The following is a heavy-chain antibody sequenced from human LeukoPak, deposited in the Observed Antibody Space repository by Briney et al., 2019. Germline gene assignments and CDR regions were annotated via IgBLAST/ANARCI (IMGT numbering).Heavy chain of an antibody. CDR3: ARGYSGSYRVDY. Sequence: GGSLRLSCAAPGFTLSSYSMPWVRQAPGKGLGWVSRISSDGSSTTYADSVKGRFTISRDNAKNTLYLQMNSLRAEDTAVYYCARGYSGSYRVDYWGQGTLVTVSS. D-gene: IGHD1-26*01. J-gene: IGHJ4*02. CDR2: ISSDGSST. CDR1: GFTLSSYS. V-gene: IGHV3-74*01.